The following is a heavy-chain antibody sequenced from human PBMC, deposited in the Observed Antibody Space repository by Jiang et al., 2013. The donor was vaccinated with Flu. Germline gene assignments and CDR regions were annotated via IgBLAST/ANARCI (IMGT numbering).Heavy chain of an antibody. CDR1: RFTFSSYW. Sequence: QLVESGGGLVQPGGSLRLSCAASRFTFSSYWMSWVRQAPGKGLEWVANIKQDGSEKYYVDSVKGRFTISRDNAKKSLYLQMNSLRAEDTAVYYCARGTYFDILTGYGGYFDHWGQGTLVTVSS. D-gene: IGHD3-9*01. J-gene: IGHJ4*02. CDR2: IKQDGSEK. V-gene: IGHV3-7*03. CDR3: ARGTYFDILTGYGGYFDH.